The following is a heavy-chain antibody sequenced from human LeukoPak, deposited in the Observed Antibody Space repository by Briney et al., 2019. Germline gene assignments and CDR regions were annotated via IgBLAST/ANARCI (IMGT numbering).Heavy chain of an antibody. CDR2: IKAGNGNT. J-gene: IGHJ4*02. D-gene: IGHD6-13*01. CDR1: GFTFTSYA. Sequence: GASVKVSCTASGFTFTSYAMHWVRQAPGQRLEWMGWIKAGNGNTKYSQKFQGRVTITRDTSASTAYMELSSLRSEDTAVYYCASSFSSSWYSVGTQFDYWGQGTLVTVSS. V-gene: IGHV1-3*01. CDR3: ASSFSSSWYSVGTQFDY.